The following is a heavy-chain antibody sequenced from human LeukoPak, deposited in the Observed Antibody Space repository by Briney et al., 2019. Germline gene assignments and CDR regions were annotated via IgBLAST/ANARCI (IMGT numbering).Heavy chain of an antibody. CDR3: ARAGLGYQLRFFDY. D-gene: IGHD2-2*01. V-gene: IGHV3-74*01. Sequence: PGGSLRLSCVVSGFTFSSYWMHWVRQAPGKGLVWVSRLSPDGGTIDYSDSVRGRFTISRDNAKDTLYLQMNSLRAEDSAVYYCARAGLGYQLRFFDYWGQGTLVTVSS. J-gene: IGHJ4*02. CDR2: LSPDGGTI. CDR1: GFTFSSYW.